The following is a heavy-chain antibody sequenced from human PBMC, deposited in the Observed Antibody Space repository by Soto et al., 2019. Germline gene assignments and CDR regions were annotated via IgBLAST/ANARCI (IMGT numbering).Heavy chain of an antibody. CDR3: ARDQKWYYDFWSGYVSWFDP. CDR2: INAGNGNT. V-gene: IGHV1-3*01. J-gene: IGHJ5*02. CDR1: GYTFTSYA. D-gene: IGHD3-3*01. Sequence: AASVKVSCKASGYTFTSYAMHWVRQAPGQRLEWMGWINAGNGNTKYSQKFQGRVTITRDTSASTAYMELSSLRSEDTAVYYCARDQKWYYDFWSGYVSWFDPWGQGTLVTVSS.